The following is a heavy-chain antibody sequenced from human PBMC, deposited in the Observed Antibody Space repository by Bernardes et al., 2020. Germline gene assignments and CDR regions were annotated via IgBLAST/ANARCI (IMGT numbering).Heavy chain of an antibody. J-gene: IGHJ4*02. V-gene: IGHV4-39*01. CDR2: VYYSGSP. Sequence: SETLSLTCTVSGGSISSDSHYWGWIRQTPGKGLEWIASVYYSGSPYYNPSLESRVTTYADMSNNLFSLEVSSVTAADTAVYYCARHGRYSSLYYFDYWGQGILVTVSS. CDR3: ARHGRYSSLYYFDY. D-gene: IGHD6-13*01. CDR1: GGSISSDSHY.